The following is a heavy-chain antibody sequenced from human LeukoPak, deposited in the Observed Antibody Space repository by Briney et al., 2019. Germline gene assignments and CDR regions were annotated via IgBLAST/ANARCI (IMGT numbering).Heavy chain of an antibody. V-gene: IGHV3-48*03. D-gene: IGHD6-25*01. CDR2: ISSSGGTI. J-gene: IGHJ4*02. CDR1: GFTFSNHE. CDR3: ARDLGSFYFDY. Sequence: GGSLRLSCAGSGFTFSNHEMNWVRQAPGKGLGWVSYISSSGGTIYYADSVKGRFTISRDNAKNSLYLQMNSLRAEDTAVYYCARDLGSFYFDYWGQGTLVTVSS.